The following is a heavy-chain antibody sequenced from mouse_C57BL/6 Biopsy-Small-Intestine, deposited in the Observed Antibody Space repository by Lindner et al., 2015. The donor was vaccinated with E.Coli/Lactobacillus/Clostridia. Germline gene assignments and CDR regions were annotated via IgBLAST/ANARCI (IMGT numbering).Heavy chain of an antibody. V-gene: IGHV1-69*02. Sequence: SVKVSCKASGGTFTSYTFIWVRQAPGQGLEWMGGTVPQFATANYAQKFQGRVTISADKSTSTAYMEVSSLRSEDTAVYYCVTSRGWGSYSYYFDSWGQGTLVTVSS. CDR1: GGTFTSYT. CDR2: TVPQFATA. D-gene: IGHD1-1*01. CDR3: VTSRGWGSYSYYFDS. J-gene: IGHJ2*01.